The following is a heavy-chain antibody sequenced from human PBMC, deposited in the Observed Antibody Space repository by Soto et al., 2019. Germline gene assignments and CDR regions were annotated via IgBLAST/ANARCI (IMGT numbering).Heavy chain of an antibody. CDR2: INGDGSFT. D-gene: IGHD3-22*01. CDR3: AREIYDDYDSSGFDH. CDR1: AFTFKNHW. Sequence: EVQLVESGGGLVQPGGSQRLSYAASAFTFKNHWMHWVRQVPGKGPVWVSRINGDGSFTSYADAVKGRFTISRDNAKNTLSLQMNSLRAEDTAVYYCAREIYDDYDSSGFDHWGQGTLVTVSS. J-gene: IGHJ4*02. V-gene: IGHV3-74*01.